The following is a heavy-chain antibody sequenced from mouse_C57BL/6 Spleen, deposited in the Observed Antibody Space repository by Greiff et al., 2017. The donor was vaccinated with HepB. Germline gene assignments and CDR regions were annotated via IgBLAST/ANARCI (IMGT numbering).Heavy chain of an antibody. CDR2: IHPNSGST. V-gene: IGHV1-64*01. CDR1: GYTFSSYW. D-gene: IGHD2-12*01. CDR3: ANTYYSPSYYFDY. Sequence: VQLQQPGAQLVKPGASVKLSSKASGYTFSSYWMHRVKQRTGQGLEWIGMIHPNSGSTNYNEKFKSKATLTVDKSSSTAYMQLSSLTSEDYAVYYCANTYYSPSYYFDYWGQGTTLTVSS. J-gene: IGHJ2*01.